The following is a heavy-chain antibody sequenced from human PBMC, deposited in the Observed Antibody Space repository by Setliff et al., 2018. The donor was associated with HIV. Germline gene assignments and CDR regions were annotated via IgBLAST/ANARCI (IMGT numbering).Heavy chain of an antibody. Sequence: PSETLSLPCTVSADSVTSYSWEWIRPPPGKRLEWIGSVSTTAGATYNPSPQSRVSMSVDTSKMQVPLHLTSVTAADTAVYYCSRGSAAGTGLPPRDSWGQGVLVTVSS. CDR1: ADSVTSYS. V-gene: IGHV4-4*08. CDR3: SRGSAAGTGLPPRDS. D-gene: IGHD1-1*01. J-gene: IGHJ5*01. CDR2: VSTTAGA.